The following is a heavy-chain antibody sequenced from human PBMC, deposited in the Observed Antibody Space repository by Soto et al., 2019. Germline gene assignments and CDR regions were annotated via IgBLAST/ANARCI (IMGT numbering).Heavy chain of an antibody. CDR3: AKIALPRAVARENDAFDI. V-gene: IGHV3-20*04. CDR1: GFTFDDYG. Sequence: GGSLRLSCAASGFTFDDYGMSWVRQAPGKGLEWVAGINSNGGSTGYADSVKGRFTISRDNAKNSLYLQMNSLRAEDTAVYYCAKIALPRAVARENDAFDIWGQGTMVTVSS. CDR2: INSNGGST. J-gene: IGHJ3*02. D-gene: IGHD6-19*01.